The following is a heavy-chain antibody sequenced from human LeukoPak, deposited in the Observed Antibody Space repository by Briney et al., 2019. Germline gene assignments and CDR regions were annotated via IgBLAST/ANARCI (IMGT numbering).Heavy chain of an antibody. Sequence: GASLKISCKGSGYRFTNYRISWVRPMPGRGLEWMGWIDSSDSYTNYSPSFQGHVTISADKSSSTAYLQWSSLKASDTAIYYCARHVLYSYGPQWWFDPWGQGTLVTVSS. CDR3: ARHVLYSYGPQWWFDP. V-gene: IGHV5-10-1*01. CDR1: GYRFTNYR. J-gene: IGHJ5*02. CDR2: IDSSDSYT. D-gene: IGHD5-18*01.